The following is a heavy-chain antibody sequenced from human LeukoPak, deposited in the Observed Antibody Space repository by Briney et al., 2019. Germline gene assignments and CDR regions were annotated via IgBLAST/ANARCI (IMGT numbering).Heavy chain of an antibody. CDR3: ARPATVTTSFWYFDL. Sequence: SETLSLACTISGGSISTSSYYWGWIRQPPGKGLEWIGSIFYSGSTYYNPSLKSRVTISVDTTKNQFSLNLSSVTAADTAVYYCARPATVTTSFWYFDLWGRGTLVTVSS. CDR2: IFYSGST. D-gene: IGHD4-17*01. CDR1: GGSISTSSYY. V-gene: IGHV4-39*01. J-gene: IGHJ2*01.